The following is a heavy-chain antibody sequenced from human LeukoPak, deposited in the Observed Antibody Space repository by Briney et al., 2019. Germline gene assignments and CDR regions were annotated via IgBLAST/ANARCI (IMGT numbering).Heavy chain of an antibody. V-gene: IGHV1-69*05. CDR1: GGTFSSYA. CDR2: FITIFGPA. D-gene: IGHD6-13*01. Sequence: ASVKLSCKASGGTFSSYAITWVRHAQGQGLEWMEGFITIFGPANYAQKFQGRVTITTDGSTSTAYMEQSTLRPDDTAVYYCARERPPGDSSSWFLEGYFDIWGQGTLVTVSS. CDR3: ARERPPGDSSSWFLEGYFDI. J-gene: IGHJ4*02.